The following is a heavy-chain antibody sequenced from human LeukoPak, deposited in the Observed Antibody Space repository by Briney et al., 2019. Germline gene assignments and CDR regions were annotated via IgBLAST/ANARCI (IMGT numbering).Heavy chain of an antibody. CDR3: AKDLNQWLVMRFIFDY. CDR1: GFTFSSYA. J-gene: IGHJ4*02. CDR2: ISGSGGST. D-gene: IGHD6-19*01. V-gene: IGHV3-23*01. Sequence: GGSLRLSCAASGFTFSSYAMSWVRQAPGKGLEWVSAISGSGGSTYYADSVKGRFTISRDNSKNTLYLQMNSLRAEDTAVYYCAKDLNQWLVMRFIFDYWGQGTLVTVSS.